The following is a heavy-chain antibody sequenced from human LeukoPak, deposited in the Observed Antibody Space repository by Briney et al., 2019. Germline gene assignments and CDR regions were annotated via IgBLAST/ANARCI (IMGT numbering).Heavy chain of an antibody. CDR3: ARDGAFTIFGVETIYYYYYMDV. CDR1: GYTFTSYY. D-gene: IGHD3-3*01. CDR2: INPSGGST. V-gene: IGHV1-46*01. J-gene: IGHJ6*03. Sequence: ASVKVSCKASGYTFTSYYMHWVRQAPGQGLEWMGIINPSGGSTSYAQKFQGRVTMTSDMSTSTVYMELSSLRSEDTAVYYCARDGAFTIFGVETIYYYYYMDVWGKGTTVTVSS.